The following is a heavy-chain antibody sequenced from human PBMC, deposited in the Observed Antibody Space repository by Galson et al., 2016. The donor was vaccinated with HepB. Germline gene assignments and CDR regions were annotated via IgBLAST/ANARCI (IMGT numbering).Heavy chain of an antibody. Sequence: TLSLTCIVSGGSISRGGYSWSWIRQHPGKGLEWIGFMFYSGTSNYNPSLKSRVTISIDTSKNPFSLSLTSVTAAATAVYYCARGTYDSTGYAFDIWVQGTMLTVSS. CDR2: MFYSGTS. J-gene: IGHJ3*02. CDR3: ARGTYDSTGYAFDI. D-gene: IGHD3-22*01. CDR1: GGSISRGGYS. V-gene: IGHV4-31*03.